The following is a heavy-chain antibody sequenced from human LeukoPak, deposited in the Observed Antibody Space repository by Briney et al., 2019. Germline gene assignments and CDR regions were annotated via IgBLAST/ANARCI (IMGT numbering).Heavy chain of an antibody. D-gene: IGHD5-12*01. CDR3: ARDGGYDTDGFDY. CDR1: GGTFSSYA. CDR2: IIPIFGTA. Sequence: SVKVSCKASGGTFSSYAISWVRQAPGQGLEWMGGIIPIFGTANYAQKFQGRVTITADKSTSTAYMELRSLRSDDTAVYYCARDGGYDTDGFDYWGQGTLVTVSS. J-gene: IGHJ4*02. V-gene: IGHV1-69*06.